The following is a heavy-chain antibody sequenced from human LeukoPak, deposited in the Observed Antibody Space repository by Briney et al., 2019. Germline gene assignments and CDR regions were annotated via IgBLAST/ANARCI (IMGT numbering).Heavy chain of an antibody. CDR3: VRDSDHAPDY. CDR2: INVYNGHT. CDR1: GYIFTNYG. Sequence: ASVKVSCKTSGYIFTNYGVSWVRQAPGQGLEWMGWINVYNGHTIYAQEFQGRVALTTDASTSTAHMDLRSLRSDDTAVYYCVRDSDHAPDYWGQGTLVTVSS. V-gene: IGHV1-18*01. D-gene: IGHD3-10*01. J-gene: IGHJ4*02.